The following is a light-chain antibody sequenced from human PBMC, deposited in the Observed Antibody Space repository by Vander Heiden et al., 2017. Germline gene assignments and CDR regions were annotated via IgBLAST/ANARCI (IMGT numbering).Light chain of an antibody. CDR1: SSNIGENY. J-gene: IGLJ2*01. Sequence: QSVLTQPPSVSAVPGQKVTISCSGSSSNIGENYVSWYQQVPGTAPKLLIYENYKRPSGVPDRFSGSKSGTSATLGITGLQTGDEADYYCGTWDSSLSAVFGGGTKLTVL. CDR3: GTWDSSLSAV. CDR2: ENY. V-gene: IGLV1-51*02.